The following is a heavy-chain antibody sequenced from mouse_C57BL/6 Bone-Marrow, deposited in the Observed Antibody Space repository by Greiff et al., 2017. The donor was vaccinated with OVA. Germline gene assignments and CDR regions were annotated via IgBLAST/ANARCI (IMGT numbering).Heavy chain of an antibody. V-gene: IGHV1-82*01. CDR3: GSRGLRPIEGFGY. CDR1: GYAFSSSW. J-gene: IGHJ3*01. Sequence: QVQLKESGPELVKPGASVKISCKASGYAFSSSWMNWVKQRPGKGLEWIGRIYPGDGDTNYNGKFKGKATLTADKSSSTAYMQLSSLTSEDSAVYFCGSRGLRPIEGFGYWGQRNLVTVPA. CDR2: IYPGDGDT. D-gene: IGHD1-2*01.